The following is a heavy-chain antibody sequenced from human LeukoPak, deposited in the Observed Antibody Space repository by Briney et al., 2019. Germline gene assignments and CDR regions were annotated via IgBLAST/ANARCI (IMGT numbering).Heavy chain of an antibody. D-gene: IGHD6-19*01. CDR1: GYTFIGYY. Sequence: GASVKVSCKASGYTFIGYYMHWVRQAPGQGLEWMGWINPNSGGTNYAQKFQGRVTMTRDTSISTAYMELSRLRSDDTAVYYCATSQGGGWYYFDYWGQGTLVTVSS. CDR2: INPNSGGT. CDR3: ATSQGGGWYYFDY. J-gene: IGHJ4*02. V-gene: IGHV1-2*02.